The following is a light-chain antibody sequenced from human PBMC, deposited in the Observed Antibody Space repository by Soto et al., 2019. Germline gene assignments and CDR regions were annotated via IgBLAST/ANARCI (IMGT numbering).Light chain of an antibody. Sequence: EVVMRQSPAPLSVSPGEVATLSCRASQGIGDTLAWYQHKLGQTPSLLIYDTSTRATGVPTRFSGSSSGAQFTLTINSLQSEDFAVYYCQPYNNWPLTFGGGTKVEIK. CDR3: QPYNNWPLT. CDR1: QGIGDT. V-gene: IGKV3-15*01. CDR2: DTS. J-gene: IGKJ4*01.